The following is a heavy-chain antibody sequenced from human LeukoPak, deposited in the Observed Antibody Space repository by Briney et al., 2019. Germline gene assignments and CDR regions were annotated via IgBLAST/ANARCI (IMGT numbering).Heavy chain of an antibody. V-gene: IGHV4-59*12. CDR1: GGSISSYY. J-gene: IGHJ5*02. D-gene: IGHD4-17*01. Sequence: SETLSLTCTVSGGSISSYYWSWIRQPPGKGLEWIGYIYYSGSTNYNPSLKSRVTISVDTSKNQFSLKLSSVTAADTAVYYCARDGDYGNWFDPWGQGTLVTVSS. CDR2: IYYSGST. CDR3: ARDGDYGNWFDP.